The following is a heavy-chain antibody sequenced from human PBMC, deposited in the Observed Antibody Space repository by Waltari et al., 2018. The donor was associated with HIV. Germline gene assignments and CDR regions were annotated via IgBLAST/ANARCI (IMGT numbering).Heavy chain of an antibody. J-gene: IGHJ3*01. V-gene: IGHV3-74*01. D-gene: IGHD2-8*01. CDR3: TRGNGHAFDL. CDR2: INSDGSST. CDR1: GFTVSSYW. Sequence: EVQLVESGGGSVQPGGSLRLSFAASGFTVSSYWMFWVRQVPGKGLVWVSRINSDGSSTTYADSVKGRFTISRDNAKNTLYLQMNSLRAEDTAMYYCTRGNGHAFDLWGQGTMVTVSS.